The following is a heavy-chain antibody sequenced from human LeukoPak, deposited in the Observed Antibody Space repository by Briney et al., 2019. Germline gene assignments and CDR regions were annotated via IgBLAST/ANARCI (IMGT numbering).Heavy chain of an antibody. CDR2: IYYSGST. V-gene: IGHV4-39*01. CDR1: GGSITSTNYY. Sequence: SETLSLTCTVSGGSITSTNYYWVWIRQPPGKGLEWIGSIYYSGSTYYNPSLKSRITISVDTSKNQFSLKLSSVTAADTAVYYCARRSTRGSSYYYGMDVWGQGTTVTVSS. CDR3: ARRSTRGSSYYYGMDV. J-gene: IGHJ6*02. D-gene: IGHD2-15*01.